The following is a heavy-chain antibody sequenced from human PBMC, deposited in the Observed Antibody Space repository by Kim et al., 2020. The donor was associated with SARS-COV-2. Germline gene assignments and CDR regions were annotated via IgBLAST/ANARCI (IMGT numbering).Heavy chain of an antibody. J-gene: IGHJ6*02. CDR1: GDSVSSNSAT. CDR3: ARGTYGLDV. Sequence: SQTLSLTCAISGDSVSSNSATWMWIRQSPSRGLEWLGRAYYRSKWYNDYAVSVKSRITINPDTSKNQFYLHLNSVNPEDTAVYYCARGTYGLDVWGQGTTVTVSS. CDR2: AYYRSKWYN. V-gene: IGHV6-1*01.